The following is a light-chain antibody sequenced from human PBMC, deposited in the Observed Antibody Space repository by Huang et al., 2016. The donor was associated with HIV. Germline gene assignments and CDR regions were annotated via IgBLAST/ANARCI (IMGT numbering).Light chain of an antibody. Sequence: ELVLTQSPATLSLSPGERATLSCRASQSISNYLAWYQQKPGQAPRLLIYDASNRATCIPARFSGSGSETDFTVTISSLESEDFAVYYCQQRSRTFGGGTKVEIK. CDR2: DAS. V-gene: IGKV3-11*01. J-gene: IGKJ4*01. CDR1: QSISNY. CDR3: QQRSRT.